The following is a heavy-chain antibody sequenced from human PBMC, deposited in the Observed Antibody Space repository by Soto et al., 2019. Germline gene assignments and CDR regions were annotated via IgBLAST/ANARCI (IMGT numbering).Heavy chain of an antibody. D-gene: IGHD6-13*01. J-gene: IGHJ4*02. V-gene: IGHV4-4*02. Sequence: QVQLQESGPGLVKPSGTLSLTCAVSGASISSHDWWTWVRQPPGKGLEWIGESHQSGNTNYNSSLESRVTISVDKSKNQFSLKLTSVTVADTAVYYCATRDSGRFYWGQGTLVTVSS. CDR3: ATRDSGRFY. CDR2: SHQSGNT. CDR1: GASISSHDW.